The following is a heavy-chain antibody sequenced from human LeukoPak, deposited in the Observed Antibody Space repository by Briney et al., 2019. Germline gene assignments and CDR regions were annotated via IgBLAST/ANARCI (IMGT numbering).Heavy chain of an antibody. D-gene: IGHD6-6*01. J-gene: IGHJ4*02. V-gene: IGHV6-1*01. CDR3: ARARFEYSTSSSLDY. CDR2: TYYRSKWYN. Sequence: SQTLSLTCAISGDSVSSNSATWNWIRQSPSRVLEWLGRTYYRSKWYNDYAVSVKSRITINPDTSKNQFSLQLNSVTPEDTAVYFCARARFEYSTSSSLDYWGQGTLVTVSS. CDR1: GDSVSSNSAT.